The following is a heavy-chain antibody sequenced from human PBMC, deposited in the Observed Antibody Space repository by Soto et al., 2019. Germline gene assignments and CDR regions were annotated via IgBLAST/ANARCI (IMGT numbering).Heavy chain of an antibody. V-gene: IGHV1-18*01. CDR1: GYTFTHYG. CDR2: ISALNGNT. Sequence: QVQLVQSGAEVKKPGASVKVSCKASGYTFTHYGISWVRQAPGQGLARMGWISALNGNTKYVDNFQDRVTMTTDTSTNTSYMEVRSLRSDDTAIYYCARVYRSGSYIAFDFWGQGTMVTVSS. J-gene: IGHJ3*01. CDR3: ARVYRSGSYIAFDF. D-gene: IGHD3-10*01.